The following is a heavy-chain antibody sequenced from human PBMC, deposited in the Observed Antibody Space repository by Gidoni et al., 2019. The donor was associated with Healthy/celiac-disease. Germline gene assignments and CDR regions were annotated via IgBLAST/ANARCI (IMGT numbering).Heavy chain of an antibody. CDR1: RFTFSSHG. V-gene: IGHV3-30*18. J-gene: IGHJ5*02. CDR3: AKDRGGWFDP. Sequence: QVQLVESGGGVVQPGRALRPTCAASRFTFSSHGMHWVRQAPGKGLEWVAVISYDGSNKYYADSVKGRFTISRDNSKNTLYLQMNSLRAEDTAVYYCAKDRGGWFDPWGQGTLVTVSS. CDR2: ISYDGSNK. D-gene: IGHD3-16*01.